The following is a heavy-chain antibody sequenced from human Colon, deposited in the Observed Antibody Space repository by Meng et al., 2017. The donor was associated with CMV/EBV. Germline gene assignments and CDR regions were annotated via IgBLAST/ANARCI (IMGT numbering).Heavy chain of an antibody. J-gene: IGHJ4*02. CDR1: GGSIVTTDYY. V-gene: IGHV4-39*01. CDR2: IFFGGTT. Sequence: GSLSLSCIVSGGSIVTTDYYWGWIRQPPGKGPEWIGSIFFGGTTSYNPSLRSRVTISVDKSKNQFSLKVRSVTAADTAIYYCARHETYYDYGDYVLQYYFDYWGQGALVTVSS. D-gene: IGHD4-17*01. CDR3: ARHETYYDYGDYVLQYYFDY.